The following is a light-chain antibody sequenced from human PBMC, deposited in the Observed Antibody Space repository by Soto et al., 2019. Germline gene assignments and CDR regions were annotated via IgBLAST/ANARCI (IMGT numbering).Light chain of an antibody. CDR1: QDIRSS. Sequence: EIVMTQSPARLSVSPGVRATVSCRASQDIRSSLAWYQQKPGQAPRLLIYGASIRATGIPDRFSGSGSGTDFTLTISRLEPEDFAVYYCQQYVSSPRTFGQGTKVDIK. CDR3: QQYVSSPRT. V-gene: IGKV3-20*01. J-gene: IGKJ1*01. CDR2: GAS.